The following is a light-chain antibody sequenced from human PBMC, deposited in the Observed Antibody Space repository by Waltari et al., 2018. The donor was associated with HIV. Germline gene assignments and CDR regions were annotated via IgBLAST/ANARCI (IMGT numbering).Light chain of an antibody. CDR1: SSDIGAYNY. CDR3: SSFTTSNSLL. Sequence: QSALTQPASVSGSPGQSITVSCTGTSSDIGAYNYVSWYQPTPGTAPKLVIYEVSHRPSGISYRFPGSKSGNTASLTVSGLQTEDEGDYYCSSFTTSNSLLFGGGTKVTVL. CDR2: EVS. V-gene: IGLV2-14*01. J-gene: IGLJ2*01.